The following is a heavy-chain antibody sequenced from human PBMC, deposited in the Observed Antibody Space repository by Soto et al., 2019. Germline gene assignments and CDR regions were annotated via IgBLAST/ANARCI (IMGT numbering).Heavy chain of an antibody. J-gene: IGHJ6*02. D-gene: IGHD3-10*01. Sequence: QVQLVQSGAEVKKPGSSVKVSCKTSGVSFNNNGIGWVRQAPGHGLEWMGGVSPPFRTSNYARKFQGRISITADAPTGTVNIELSSLTSEDTAQYYCARVLSYGSGSYSPYGMDVWGQGTTVTVSS. CDR3: ARVLSYGSGSYSPYGMDV. V-gene: IGHV1-69*01. CDR1: GVSFNNNG. CDR2: VSPPFRTS.